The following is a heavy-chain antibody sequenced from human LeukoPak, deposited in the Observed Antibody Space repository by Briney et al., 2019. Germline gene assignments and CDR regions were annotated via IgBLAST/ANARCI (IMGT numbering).Heavy chain of an antibody. J-gene: IGHJ4*02. CDR2: ISSSGSTI. CDR3: AREGTVTTSPDY. D-gene: IGHD4-17*01. V-gene: IGHV3-48*03. CDR1: GFTFSSYE. Sequence: PGGSLRLSCAASGFTFSSYEMNWVRQAPGKGLEWVSYISSSGSTIYCADSVKGRFTISRDNAKNSLYLQMNSLRAEDTAVYYCAREGTVTTSPDYWGQGTLVTVSS.